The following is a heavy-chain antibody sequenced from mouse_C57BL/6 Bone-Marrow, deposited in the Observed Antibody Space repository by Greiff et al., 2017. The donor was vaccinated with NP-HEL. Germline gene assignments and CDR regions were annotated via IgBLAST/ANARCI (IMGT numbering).Heavy chain of an antibody. Sequence: QVQLQQSGPELVKPGASVKISCKASGYEFSSSWMNWVKQRPGKGLEWIGRIYPGDGDTNYNGKFKGKATLTADKSSSTAYMQLSSLTSEDSAVYFCASPGTDFDYWGQGTTLTVSS. CDR3: ASPGTDFDY. CDR1: GYEFSSSW. J-gene: IGHJ2*01. CDR2: IYPGDGDT. D-gene: IGHD1-1*01. V-gene: IGHV1-82*01.